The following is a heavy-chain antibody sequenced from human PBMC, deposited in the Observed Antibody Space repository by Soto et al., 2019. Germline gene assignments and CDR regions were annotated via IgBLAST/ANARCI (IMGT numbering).Heavy chain of an antibody. Sequence: QVQLQESGPGLVKPSQTLSLTCTVSGDSISSGGYYWSWIRQHPGKGLEGIGYIYDNGGAYYSPSLKGRVVISVDRSENQFSLRLSSVTAADTAVYYCARVKGGTTRRAFDSWGQGTLVIVSS. CDR1: GDSISSGGYY. V-gene: IGHV4-31*03. CDR2: IYDNGGA. J-gene: IGHJ4*02. D-gene: IGHD1-7*01. CDR3: ARVKGGTTRRAFDS.